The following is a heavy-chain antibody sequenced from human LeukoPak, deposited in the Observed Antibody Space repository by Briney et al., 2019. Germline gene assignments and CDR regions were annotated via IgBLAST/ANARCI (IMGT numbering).Heavy chain of an antibody. CDR2: INHSENT. J-gene: IGHJ6*04. CDR3: ARGFAYCGGDCYSPWGLDV. CDR1: GGSFSGYY. V-gene: IGHV4-34*01. D-gene: IGHD2-21*02. Sequence: PSETLSLTCAVYGGSFSGYYWSRIRQPPGKGLEWIGEINHSENTNYNPSLKSRVAISVDTSKNQFSLKLSSVTAADTSVYYCARGFAYCGGDCYSPWGLDVWGKGTTVTVSS.